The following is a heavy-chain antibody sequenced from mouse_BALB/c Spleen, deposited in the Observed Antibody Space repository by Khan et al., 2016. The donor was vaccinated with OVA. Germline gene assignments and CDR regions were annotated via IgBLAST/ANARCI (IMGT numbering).Heavy chain of an antibody. J-gene: IGHJ4*01. V-gene: IGHV3-2*02. CDR2: ISSTGGT. CDR3: ARSIYYSYGYALDC. D-gene: IGHD2-14*01. Sequence: EVKLLESGPGLVKPSQSLSLTCTVTGYSITSDYAWNLIRQFPGNKLEWMGYISSTGGTRYNPSFKSRISITRDTSKTQFFLQLKSVTAEDTATYYCARSIYYSYGYALDCWGRGTLVTVSS. CDR1: GYSITSDYA.